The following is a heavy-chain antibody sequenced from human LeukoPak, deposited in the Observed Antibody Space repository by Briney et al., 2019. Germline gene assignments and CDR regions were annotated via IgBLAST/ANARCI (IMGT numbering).Heavy chain of an antibody. CDR2: IGTAGDT. CDR3: ARAYGSGSPYYFDY. V-gene: IGHV3-13*01. D-gene: IGHD3-10*01. J-gene: IGHJ4*02. CDR1: GFTFSSYD. Sequence: GGSLRLSCAASGFTFSSYDMHWVRQATGKGLEWVSAIGTAGDTYYPGSVKGRFTISRENAKNSLYLQMNSLRAGDTAVYYCARAYGSGSPYYFDYWGQGTLVTVSS.